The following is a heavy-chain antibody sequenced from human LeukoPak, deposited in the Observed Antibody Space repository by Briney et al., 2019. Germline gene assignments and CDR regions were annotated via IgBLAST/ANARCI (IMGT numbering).Heavy chain of an antibody. V-gene: IGHV4-59*01. Sequence: SETLSLTCTVSGGSISSYYWSWIRQPPGKGLEWIGYIYYSGSTNYNPSLKSRVTISVDTSKNQFSLKLSSVTAADTAVYYCAGGGLWFGELSIYYYGMDVWGQGTTVTVSS. D-gene: IGHD3-10*01. J-gene: IGHJ6*02. CDR1: GGSISSYY. CDR3: AGGGLWFGELSIYYYGMDV. CDR2: IYYSGST.